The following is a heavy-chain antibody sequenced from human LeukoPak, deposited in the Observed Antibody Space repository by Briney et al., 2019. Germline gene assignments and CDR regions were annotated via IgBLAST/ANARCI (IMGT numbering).Heavy chain of an antibody. J-gene: IGHJ5*02. CDR3: ARDHCSSTSCPLNWFDP. CDR1: GYTFTSYG. D-gene: IGHD2-2*01. Sequence: ASVKVSCKASGYTFTSYGISWVRQAPGQGLEWMGWISAYNGNTNYAQKLQGRVTMTTDTSTGTAYMELRSLRSDDTAVYYCARDHCSSTSCPLNWFDPWGQGTLVTVSS. CDR2: ISAYNGNT. V-gene: IGHV1-18*01.